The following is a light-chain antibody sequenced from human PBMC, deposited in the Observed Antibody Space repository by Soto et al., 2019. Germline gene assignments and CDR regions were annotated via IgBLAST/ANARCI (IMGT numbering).Light chain of an antibody. CDR2: GNS. V-gene: IGLV1-40*01. CDR3: QSYDSSLSGHYV. Sequence: QAVVTQPPSVSGAPGQRVTISCTGSSSNIGAGYDVHWYQQLPGTAPKLLIYGNSIRPSGVPDRFSGSKSGTSASLAITGLQAEDETDYYCQSYDSSLSGHYVFGTGTKVTVL. J-gene: IGLJ1*01. CDR1: SSNIGAGYD.